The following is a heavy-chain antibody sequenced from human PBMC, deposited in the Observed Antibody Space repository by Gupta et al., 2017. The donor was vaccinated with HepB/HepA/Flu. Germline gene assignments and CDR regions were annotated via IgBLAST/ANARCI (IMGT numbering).Heavy chain of an antibody. Sequence: QVQLQASGPGLVKPSETLSLTCSVSGASISSNYWSWIRQPPGKGLEWIGYIYYSGSTNYHPSLKSRVTISLDTSKNQFSLKLSSVTAADTAVYYCARLAKKVGATLSYFDYWGQGTLVTVSS. J-gene: IGHJ4*02. CDR1: GASISSNY. CDR2: IYYSGST. D-gene: IGHD1-26*01. CDR3: ARLAKKVGATLSYFDY. V-gene: IGHV4-59*01.